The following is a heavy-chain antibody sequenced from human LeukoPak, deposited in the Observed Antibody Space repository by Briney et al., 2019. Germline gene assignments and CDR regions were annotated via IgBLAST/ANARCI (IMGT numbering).Heavy chain of an antibody. D-gene: IGHD3-16*01. V-gene: IGHV3-23*01. Sequence: GGSLRLSCAVSGFAFGSEAMSWVRQSPARGLEWVASISPGGGTTYYADYVKGRFTISRDNSKNSLFVQMNSLRPEDTALYYCAKVRSRYIWGTPQWPFDMWGQGTMVTV. CDR3: AKVRSRYIWGTPQWPFDM. J-gene: IGHJ3*02. CDR1: GFAFGSEA. CDR2: ISPGGGTT.